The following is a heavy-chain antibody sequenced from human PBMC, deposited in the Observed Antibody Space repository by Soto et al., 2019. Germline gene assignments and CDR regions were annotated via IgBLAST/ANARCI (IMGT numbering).Heavy chain of an antibody. CDR2: INHSGST. CDR1: GGSFSGYY. J-gene: IGHJ4*02. CDR3: ARITGTHDY. Sequence: PSETLSLTCAVYGGSFSGYYLSWIRQPPGKGLEWIGEINHSGSTNYNPSLKSRVTISVDTSKNQFSLKLSSVTAADTAVYYCARITGTHDYWGQGALVTVSS. V-gene: IGHV4-34*01. D-gene: IGHD1-7*01.